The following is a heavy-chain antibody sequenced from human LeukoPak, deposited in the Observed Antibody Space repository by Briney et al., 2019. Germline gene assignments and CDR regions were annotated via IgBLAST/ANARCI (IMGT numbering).Heavy chain of an antibody. D-gene: IGHD6-19*01. CDR3: VKTLISVAGTGAFDI. J-gene: IGHJ3*02. CDR1: GFTFSSYS. V-gene: IGHV3-64D*09. CDR2: ISSNGGST. Sequence: GGALRLSCSASGFTFSSYSMHWVRQAPGEGLEYVLVISSNGGSTYYADSVKGRFTISRDNSKNTLYLQMSSLRAEDTAVYYCVKTLISVAGTGAFDIWGQGTMVTVSS.